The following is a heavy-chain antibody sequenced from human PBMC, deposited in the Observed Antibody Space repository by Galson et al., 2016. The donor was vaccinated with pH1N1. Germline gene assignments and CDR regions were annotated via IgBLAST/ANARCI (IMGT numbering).Heavy chain of an antibody. V-gene: IGHV3-53*01. CDR2: IYSDGST. D-gene: IGHD3-10*01. CDR1: AFSVRNNF. J-gene: IGHJ4*02. CDR3: GRNIGGSGSL. Sequence: SLRLSCASYAFSVRNNFMTWVRQPPGKALEWVSTIYSDGSTNYGDFGKGRFTISRDNAKNSVYLQMNSLRAEDTAVYYCGRNIGGSGSLWGQGTLVTVSS.